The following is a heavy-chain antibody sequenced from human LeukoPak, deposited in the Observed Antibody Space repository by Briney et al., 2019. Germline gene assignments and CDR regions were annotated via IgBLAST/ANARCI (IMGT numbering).Heavy chain of an antibody. CDR1: GFTFSSYN. J-gene: IGHJ4*02. CDR2: ISTSSSTI. V-gene: IGHV3-48*02. CDR3: ARYSDLGDYGGFHY. D-gene: IGHD4-17*01. Sequence: GGSLRLSCAASGFTFSSYNMNWVRQAPGKGLEWVSYISTSSSTIYYADSVKGRFTVSRDNAKKSLFLQMNSLRDEDTAVYYCARYSDLGDYGGFHYWGQGTLVTVSS.